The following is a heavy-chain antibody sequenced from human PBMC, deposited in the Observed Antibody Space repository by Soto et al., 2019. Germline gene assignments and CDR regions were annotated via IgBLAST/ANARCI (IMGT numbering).Heavy chain of an antibody. J-gene: IGHJ5*02. Sequence: ASVKVSCKASGYTFTGYYMHWVRQAPGQGLEWMGWINPNSGGTNYAQKFQGWVTMTRDTSISTAYMELSRLRSDDTAVYYCARSRTPIVVVPAAILLGFDPWGQGTLVTVSS. CDR3: ARSRTPIVVVPAAILLGFDP. D-gene: IGHD2-2*01. CDR1: GYTFTGYY. CDR2: INPNSGGT. V-gene: IGHV1-2*04.